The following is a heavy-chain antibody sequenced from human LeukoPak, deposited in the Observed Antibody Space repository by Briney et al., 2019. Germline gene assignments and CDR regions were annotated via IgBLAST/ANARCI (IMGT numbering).Heavy chain of an antibody. J-gene: IGHJ4*02. CDR1: GFTFSSYA. D-gene: IGHD3-22*01. V-gene: IGHV3-23*01. CDR3: AKDTYYDSSGYYSY. CDR2: ISGSGGST. Sequence: PGGSLRLSCAAPGFTFSSYAMSWVRQAPGKGLEWVSAISGSGGSTYYADSVKGRFTISRDNSKNTLYLQMNSLRAEDTAVYYCAKDTYYDSSGYYSYWGQGTLVTVSS.